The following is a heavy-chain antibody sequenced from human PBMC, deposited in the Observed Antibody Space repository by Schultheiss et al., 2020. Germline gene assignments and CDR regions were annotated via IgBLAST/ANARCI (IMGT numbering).Heavy chain of an antibody. CDR2: ISGSGGST. Sequence: GGSLRLSCAASGFTLSSYWMSWVRQAPGKGLEWVSAISGSGGSTYYADSVKGRFTISRDNPKNSLYLQMSSVRAEDTAVYYCATSAILGVAFDHWGQGTL. D-gene: IGHD3-3*01. J-gene: IGHJ4*02. CDR1: GFTLSSYW. V-gene: IGHV3-23*01. CDR3: ATSAILGVAFDH.